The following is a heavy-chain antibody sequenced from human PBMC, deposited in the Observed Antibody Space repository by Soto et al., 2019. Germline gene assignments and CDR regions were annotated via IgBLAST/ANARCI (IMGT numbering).Heavy chain of an antibody. V-gene: IGHV4-39*01. J-gene: IGHJ6*02. CDR3: ARVAAAGTGEYYYYYYGMDV. CDR2: IYYSGST. D-gene: IGHD6-13*01. Sequence: SETLSLTCTVSGGSISSSSYYWGWIRQPPGKGLEWIGSIYYSGSTYHNPSLKSRVTISVDTSKNQFSLKLSSVTAADTAVYYCARVAAAGTGEYYYYYYGMDVWGQGTTVTVSS. CDR1: GGSISSSSYY.